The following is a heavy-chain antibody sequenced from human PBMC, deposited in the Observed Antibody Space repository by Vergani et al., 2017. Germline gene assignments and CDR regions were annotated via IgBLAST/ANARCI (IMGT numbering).Heavy chain of an antibody. CDR2: IYYSGST. Sequence: QVQLQESGPGLVKPSETLSLTCTVSGGSISSYYWSWIRHPPGKGLEWIGYIYYSGSTNYNPSLKSRVTISVDTSKNQFSLKLSSVTAADTAVYYCARDAGRDWYSNYYYGMDVWGQGTTVTVSS. CDR1: GGSISSYY. D-gene: IGHD3/OR15-3a*01. V-gene: IGHV4-59*01. CDR3: ARDAGRDWYSNYYYGMDV. J-gene: IGHJ6*02.